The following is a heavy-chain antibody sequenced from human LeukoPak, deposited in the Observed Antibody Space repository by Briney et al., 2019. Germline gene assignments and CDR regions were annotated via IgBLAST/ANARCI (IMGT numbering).Heavy chain of an antibody. V-gene: IGHV3-48*03. D-gene: IGHD6-19*01. Sequence: GSLRLSCAASGFTFSSYEMNWVRQAPGKGLEWVSYISSGSTIYDADSVKGRFTISRDNAKNSLYLQMNSLRAEDTAVYYCARESIAVAGAPFDYWGQGALVTVSS. CDR3: ARESIAVAGAPFDY. CDR1: GFTFSSYE. CDR2: ISSGSTI. J-gene: IGHJ4*02.